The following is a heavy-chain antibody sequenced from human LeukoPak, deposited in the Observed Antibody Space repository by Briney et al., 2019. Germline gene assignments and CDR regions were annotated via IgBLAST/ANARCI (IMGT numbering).Heavy chain of an antibody. CDR1: GFTFSSYS. CDR3: ARQFDWPYGGYFDY. V-gene: IGHV3-48*04. Sequence: GGSLRLSCAASGFTFSSYSMNWVRQAPGKRLEWVSYISTGSGTISYADSVKGRFTISRDNAKNSLYLQMNSLRAEDTAVYYCARQFDWPYGGYFDYWGQGTLVTVSS. CDR2: ISTGSGTI. D-gene: IGHD3-9*01. J-gene: IGHJ4*02.